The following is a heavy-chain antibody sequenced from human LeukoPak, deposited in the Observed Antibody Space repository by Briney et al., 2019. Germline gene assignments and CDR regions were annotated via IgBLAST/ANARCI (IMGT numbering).Heavy chain of an antibody. CDR3: AKDELRYFDWLLYTRMTFDY. J-gene: IGHJ4*02. Sequence: GGSLRLSCAASGFTFSSYGMSWVRQAPGKGLEWVSAISGSGGSTYYADSVKGRFTISRDNSKNTLYLQMNSLRAEDTAVYYCAKDELRYFDWLLYTRMTFDYWGQGTLVTVSS. CDR1: GFTFSSYG. CDR2: ISGSGGST. V-gene: IGHV3-23*01. D-gene: IGHD3-9*01.